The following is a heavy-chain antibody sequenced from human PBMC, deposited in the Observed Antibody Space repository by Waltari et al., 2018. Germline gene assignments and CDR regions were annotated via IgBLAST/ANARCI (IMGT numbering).Heavy chain of an antibody. CDR1: GGSISSHY. D-gene: IGHD5-18*01. V-gene: IGHV4-59*08. CDR2: IYYSGST. Sequence: QVQLQESGPGLVKPSETLSLTCTVSGGSISSHYWSWIRQPPGKGLEWIGYIYYSGSTNYNPSLKSRVTIAVDTSKNQFSLKLSSVTAADTAVYYCARRSGYSYALDVWGKGTTVTVSS. J-gene: IGHJ6*04. CDR3: ARRSGYSYALDV.